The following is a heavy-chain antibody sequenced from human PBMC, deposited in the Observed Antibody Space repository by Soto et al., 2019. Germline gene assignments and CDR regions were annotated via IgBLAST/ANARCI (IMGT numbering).Heavy chain of an antibody. D-gene: IGHD6-6*01. CDR1: GGSISSYY. CDR2: IYYSGST. J-gene: IGHJ4*02. CDR3: ATSIAARFGKIDY. V-gene: IGHV4-59*08. Sequence: SETLSLTCTVSGGSISSYYWSWIRQPPGKGLEWIGYIYYSGSTNYNPSLKSRVTISVDTSKNQFSLKLSSVTAADTAVYYCATSIAARFGKIDYWGQGTLVTVSS.